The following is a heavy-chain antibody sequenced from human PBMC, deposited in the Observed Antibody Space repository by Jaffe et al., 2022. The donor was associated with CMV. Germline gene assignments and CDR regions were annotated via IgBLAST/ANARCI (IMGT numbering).Heavy chain of an antibody. CDR1: GGSISTSSYY. D-gene: IGHD3-16*01. CDR2: ISYSGTT. J-gene: IGHJ4*02. CDR3: ARRGSLWDPSHY. Sequence: QLQLQESGPRLVKPSETLSLTCTVSGGSISTSSYYWDWIRQPPGKGLEWIGGISYSGTTYYGLSHKSRVTISVDTSKNQFSLKLSSVTAADTAVYYCARRGSLWDPSHYWGQGTLVTVSS. V-gene: IGHV4-39*01.